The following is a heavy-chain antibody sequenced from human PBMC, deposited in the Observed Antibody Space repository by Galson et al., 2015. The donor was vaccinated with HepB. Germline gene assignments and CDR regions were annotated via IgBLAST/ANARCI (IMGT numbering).Heavy chain of an antibody. CDR2: INPSGGST. CDR1: GYTFTSYY. V-gene: IGHV1-46*04. D-gene: IGHD3-22*01. Sequence: SCKASGYTFTSYYMHWVRQAPGQGLEWMGIINPSGGSTSYAQKLQGRVTMTRDTPTSTVYMELSSLRSEDTAVYYCARAQYYYDSSGYLGYFDYWGQGTLVTVSS. CDR3: ARAQYYYDSSGYLGYFDY. J-gene: IGHJ4*02.